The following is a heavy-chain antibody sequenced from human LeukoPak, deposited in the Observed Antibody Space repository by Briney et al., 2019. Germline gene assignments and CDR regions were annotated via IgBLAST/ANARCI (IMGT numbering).Heavy chain of an antibody. Sequence: ASVKVSCKASGYTFTSYYMHWVRQDPGQGLEWLGIINPSGGSTSYAQKFQGRVTMTRDTSTSTVYMELSSLRSEDTAVYYCARDYDILTASDYWGQGTLVTVSS. CDR2: INPSGGST. D-gene: IGHD3-9*01. CDR1: GYTFTSYY. V-gene: IGHV1-46*01. J-gene: IGHJ4*02. CDR3: ARDYDILTASDY.